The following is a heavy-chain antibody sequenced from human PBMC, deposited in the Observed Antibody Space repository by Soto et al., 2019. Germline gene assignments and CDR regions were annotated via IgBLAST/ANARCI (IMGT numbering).Heavy chain of an antibody. CDR3: VTWGGIEARNLDH. CDR2: INYNGGTT. J-gene: IGHJ4*02. D-gene: IGHD3-16*01. Sequence: GGSLRLSCSASGFPFSNHAMHWVRQALGKGLEYVSAINYNGGTTYYVDSVKGRFTISRDNSKNTLYLQMSSLKVEDTAMYHCVTWGGIEARNLDHWGQGTLVTVSS. CDR1: GFPFSNHA. V-gene: IGHV3-64D*06.